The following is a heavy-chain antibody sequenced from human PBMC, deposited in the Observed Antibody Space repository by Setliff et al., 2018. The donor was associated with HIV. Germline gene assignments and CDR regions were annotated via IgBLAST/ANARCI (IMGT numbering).Heavy chain of an antibody. J-gene: IGHJ4*02. Sequence: ASVMVSCKTSDYTFSNYHLSWARQAPGQGLEWMGWISPNNGDTKYALNFQGRVTMTADTSTSTVYMELRSLTSDDTAVYYCARDFPRFSSGYYGNFDYWGQGTRVTVSS. CDR3: ARDFPRFSSGYYGNFDY. V-gene: IGHV1-18*01. CDR2: ISPNNGDT. D-gene: IGHD6-19*01. CDR1: DYTFSNYH.